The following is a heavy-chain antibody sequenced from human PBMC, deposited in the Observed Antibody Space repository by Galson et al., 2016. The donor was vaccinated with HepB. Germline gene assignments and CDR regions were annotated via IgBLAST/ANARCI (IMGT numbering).Heavy chain of an antibody. CDR1: GYSFTGYF. CDR3: AREFNRHTVTTFYYYGMDV. CDR2: IKPHSGGT. D-gene: IGHD4-17*01. Sequence: SVKVSCKASGYSFTGYFIHWVRQAPGQGLEWMGLIKPHSGGTKYAQKFQGRVTLTRDTSTSTVYMEMTSLSSDDTAVYFCAREFNRHTVTTFYYYGMDVWGQGTTVTVSS. V-gene: IGHV1-2*02. J-gene: IGHJ6*02.